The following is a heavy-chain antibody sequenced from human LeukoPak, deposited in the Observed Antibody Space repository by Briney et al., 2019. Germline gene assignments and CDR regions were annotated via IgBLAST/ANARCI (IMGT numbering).Heavy chain of an antibody. V-gene: IGHV4-34*01. D-gene: IGHD6-19*01. Sequence: SETLSLTRAVYGGPFSGYYWSWIRQPPGKGLEWIGEINHSGSTNYNPSLKSRVTISVDTSKNQFSLKLSSVTAADTAVYYCARVRGWFGPDYWGQGTLVTVSS. J-gene: IGHJ4*02. CDR1: GGPFSGYY. CDR2: INHSGST. CDR3: ARVRGWFGPDY.